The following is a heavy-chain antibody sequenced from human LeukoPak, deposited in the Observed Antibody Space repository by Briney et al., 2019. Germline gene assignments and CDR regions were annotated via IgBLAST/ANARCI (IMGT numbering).Heavy chain of an antibody. V-gene: IGHV4-59*08. CDR3: ARGILRDYYDSSGFYHRGGVGY. J-gene: IGHJ4*02. CDR2: VYYSGST. D-gene: IGHD3-22*01. Sequence: SETLSLTCTVSGGSISYYYWSWIRQPPGKGLQWIGYVYYSGSTNYNPSLKSRVTISVDTSKNQLSLKLNSVTAADTAVYFCARGILRDYYDSSGFYHRGGVGYWGQGTLVTVSS. CDR1: GGSISYYY.